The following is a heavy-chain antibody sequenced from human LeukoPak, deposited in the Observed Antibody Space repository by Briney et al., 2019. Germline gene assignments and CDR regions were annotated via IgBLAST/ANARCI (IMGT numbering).Heavy chain of an antibody. CDR1: GGTFSSYA. CDR2: IIPLFDTI. J-gene: IGHJ4*02. V-gene: IGHV1-69*13. D-gene: IGHD4-23*01. Sequence: GASVKVPCKTPGGTFSSYAISWVRQAPGQGPELMGEIIPLFDTINYAQNFQGRVTITADEFTSTAYMELSSLRSDDTAVYYCARDRPGNSLEYWGQGTLVTVSS. CDR3: ARDRPGNSLEY.